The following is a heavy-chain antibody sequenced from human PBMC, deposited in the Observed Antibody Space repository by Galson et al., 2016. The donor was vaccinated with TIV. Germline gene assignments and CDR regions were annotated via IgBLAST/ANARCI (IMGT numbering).Heavy chain of an antibody. D-gene: IGHD3-10*01. CDR3: ARGRGEI. Sequence: SLRLSCAVSGFRFGDNAISWFRQTPEKGLEWVGFTRSKPYGGTAEYAASVGGRFTISRDDSRSTAYLQMDSLKSEDTAVYYCARGRGEIWGPGTLVTVSS. J-gene: IGHJ4*02. V-gene: IGHV3-49*03. CDR1: GFRFGDNA. CDR2: TRSKPYGGTA.